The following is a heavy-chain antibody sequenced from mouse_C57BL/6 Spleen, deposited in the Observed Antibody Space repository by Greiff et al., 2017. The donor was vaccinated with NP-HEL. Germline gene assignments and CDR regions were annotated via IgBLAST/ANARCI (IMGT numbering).Heavy chain of an antibody. V-gene: IGHV1-85*01. D-gene: IGHD1-1*01. J-gene: IGHJ2*01. CDR2: IYPRAGST. CDR1: GYTFTSYD. CDR3: ARESYYGSSYEGYYFDY. Sequence: VQLQQSGPELVKPGASVKLSCKASGYTFTSYDINWVKQRPGQGLEWIGWIYPRAGSTTYNETFKGKATLTVDTSSSTAYMELHSLTSEDSAVYFCARESYYGSSYEGYYFDYWGKGTTLTVSS.